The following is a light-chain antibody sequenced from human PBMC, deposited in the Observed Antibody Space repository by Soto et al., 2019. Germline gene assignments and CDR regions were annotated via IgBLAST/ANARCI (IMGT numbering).Light chain of an antibody. J-gene: IGKJ2*01. Sequence: EILLAQSPATLSLSPGERATLSCKASQDVSIFLAWYQQKPGQAPRLLIHDASNRATVVPARFSGSGSGRAFTLTITSLVPEDFAVYYYQQPNTLLYTFGPGTKLEV. CDR3: QQPNTLLYT. V-gene: IGKV3-11*02. CDR1: QDVSIF. CDR2: DAS.